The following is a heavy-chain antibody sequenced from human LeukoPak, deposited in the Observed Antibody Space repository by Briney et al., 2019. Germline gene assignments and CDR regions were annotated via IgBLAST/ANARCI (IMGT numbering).Heavy chain of an antibody. CDR3: ARAEYSSSWYGVNWFDP. Sequence: GGSLRLSCAASGFTFSSYEMNWVRQAPGKGLEWVSYISSSGSTIYYADSVKGRFTISRDNAKNSLYLQMNGLRAEDTAVYYCARAEYSSSWYGVNWFDPWGQGTLVTVSS. V-gene: IGHV3-48*03. CDR2: ISSSGSTI. J-gene: IGHJ5*02. D-gene: IGHD6-13*01. CDR1: GFTFSSYE.